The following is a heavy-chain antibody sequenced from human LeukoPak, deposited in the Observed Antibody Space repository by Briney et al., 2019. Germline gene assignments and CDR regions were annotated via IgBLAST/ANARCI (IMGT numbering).Heavy chain of an antibody. CDR1: GFTFSSYG. D-gene: IGHD1-26*01. J-gene: IGHJ4*02. Sequence: GGSLRLSCAASGFTFSSYGMSWVRQAPGKGLEWVSAISGSGGSTYYADSVKGRFTISRDNSKNTLYLQMNSLRAEDTAVYYCAKDKPEYPPLNSGSYSWGQGTLVTVSS. V-gene: IGHV3-23*01. CDR2: ISGSGGST. CDR3: AKDKPEYPPLNSGSYS.